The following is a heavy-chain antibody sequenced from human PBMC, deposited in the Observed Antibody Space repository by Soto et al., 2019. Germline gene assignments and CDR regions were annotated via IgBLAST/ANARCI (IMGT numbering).Heavy chain of an antibody. Sequence: GASVKVSCKASGGTFSSYAISWVLQAPGQGLEWMGGIIPIFGTANYAQKFQGRVTITADESTSTAYMELSSLRSEDTAVYYCARDGTVTDQELGHYYYGMDVWGQGTTVTVSS. CDR3: ARDGTVTDQELGHYYYGMDV. D-gene: IGHD4-4*01. CDR1: GGTFSSYA. V-gene: IGHV1-69*13. CDR2: IIPIFGTA. J-gene: IGHJ6*02.